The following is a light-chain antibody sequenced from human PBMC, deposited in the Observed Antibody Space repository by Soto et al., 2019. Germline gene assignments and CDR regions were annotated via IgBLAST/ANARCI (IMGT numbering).Light chain of an antibody. CDR1: QSVSSN. J-gene: IGKJ2*01. CDR2: GAS. V-gene: IGKV3-15*01. Sequence: EIGMTQSPATLSVSPGERATLSCRASQSVSSNLARYQQKPGQAPRLLIYGASTRATGIPARFSGSGSGTEFTLTISSLQSEDFAVYDCQQYNNWPPYTFGQGTKVDIK. CDR3: QQYNNWPPYT.